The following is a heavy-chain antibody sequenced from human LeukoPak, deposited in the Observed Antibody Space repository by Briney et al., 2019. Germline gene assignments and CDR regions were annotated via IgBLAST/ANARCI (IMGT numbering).Heavy chain of an antibody. CDR3: AKERELGYYFDY. D-gene: IGHD1-26*01. J-gene: IGHJ4*02. Sequence: GGSLGLSCAASGFTFSSYAMHWVRQAPGKGLEWVAVISYDGSIKYYADSVKGRFTISRDNAKNALYLQMHSLRAEDTAVYYCAKERELGYYFDYWGQGTLVTVSS. CDR1: GFTFSSYA. CDR2: ISYDGSIK. V-gene: IGHV3-30-3*01.